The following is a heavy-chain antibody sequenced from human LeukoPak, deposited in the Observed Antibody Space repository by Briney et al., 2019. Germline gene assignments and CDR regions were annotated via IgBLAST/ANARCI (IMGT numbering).Heavy chain of an antibody. CDR3: ARGSHYYDSSGYYFDY. CDR2: INHSGST. Sequence: SETLSLTCAVYGGSFSGYYWSWIRQPPGKGLEWIGEINHSGSTNYNPSLKSRVTISVDTSKNQFSLKLSSVTAADTAVYYCARGSHYYDSSGYYFDYWGQGTLVTVCS. CDR1: GGSFSGYY. V-gene: IGHV4-34*01. D-gene: IGHD3-22*01. J-gene: IGHJ4*02.